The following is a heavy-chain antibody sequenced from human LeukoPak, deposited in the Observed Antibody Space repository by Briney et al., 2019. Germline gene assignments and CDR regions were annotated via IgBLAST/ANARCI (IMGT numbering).Heavy chain of an antibody. CDR2: IYYSGST. D-gene: IGHD4-17*01. V-gene: IGHV4-39*07. CDR3: ARGDYGGHYTYYYYGMDV. Sequence: SETLSLTCTVSGGSISSSSYYWGWIRQPPGKGLEWIGSIYYSGSTYYNPSLKSRDTISVDTSKNQFSLKLSSVTAADTAVYYCARGDYGGHYTYYYYGMDVWGQGTTVTVSS. CDR1: GGSISSSSYY. J-gene: IGHJ6*02.